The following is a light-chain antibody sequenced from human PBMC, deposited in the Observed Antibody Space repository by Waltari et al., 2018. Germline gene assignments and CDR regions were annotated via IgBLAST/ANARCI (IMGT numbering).Light chain of an antibody. CDR2: LAS. CDR3: QQYGRFPVT. V-gene: IGKV3-20*01. J-gene: IGKJ5*01. CDR1: QSVSNS. Sequence: EIVLTQSPGTLSLSPGERATLSCRASQSVSNSLAWYQQKPGQAPRLLISLASSRATGVPDRFSGSGSATDFTLTISRLEPEDFAVYYCQQYGRFPVTFGQGTRLEIK.